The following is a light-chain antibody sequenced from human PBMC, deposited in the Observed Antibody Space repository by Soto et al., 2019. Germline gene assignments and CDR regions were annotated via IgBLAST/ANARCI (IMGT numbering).Light chain of an antibody. V-gene: IGKV1D-12*01. CDR1: QDIGSW. CDR2: TAS. J-gene: IGKJ4*01. Sequence: DIQAAQSPSSVSASLGDRVTITCRAGQDIGSWLTWYQHKPRKAPKLLISTASSLQSGVPSRFRGSGYGTEFTLTIRSLQPEDFATYYCQRANSFPLTLRGRTKVDIK. CDR3: QRANSFPLT.